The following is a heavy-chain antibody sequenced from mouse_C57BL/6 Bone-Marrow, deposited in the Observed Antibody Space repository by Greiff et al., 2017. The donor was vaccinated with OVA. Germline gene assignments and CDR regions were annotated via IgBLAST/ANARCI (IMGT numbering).Heavy chain of an antibody. CDR3: ARDRDYYGSSYG. CDR1: GFTFSSYA. V-gene: IGHV5-4*01. Sequence: DVMLVESGGGLVKPGGSLKLSCAASGFTFSSYAMSWVRQTPEKRLEWVATISDGGSYTYYPDNVKGRFPLSRDNAQNHLYLQMSHLKAEDTAMYYGARDRDYYGSSYGWGQGTLVTVSA. D-gene: IGHD1-1*01. J-gene: IGHJ3*02. CDR2: ISDGGSYT.